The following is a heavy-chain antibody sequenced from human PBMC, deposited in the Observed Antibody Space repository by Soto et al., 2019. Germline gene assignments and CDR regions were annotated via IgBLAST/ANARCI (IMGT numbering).Heavy chain of an antibody. D-gene: IGHD5-12*01. CDR2: ISYDGSNK. CDR1: GFTFSSYG. J-gene: IGHJ2*01. CDR3: AKPRESWLQTLRYFDL. Sequence: QVQLVESGGGVVQPGRSLRLSCAASGFTFSSYGMHWVRQAPGKGLEGVAVISYDGSNKYDADSVQGRFTISRDNSKRTLNVQMKNLRAVDTGVYYCAKPRESWLQTLRYFDLWGRGTLVSVSS. V-gene: IGHV3-30*18.